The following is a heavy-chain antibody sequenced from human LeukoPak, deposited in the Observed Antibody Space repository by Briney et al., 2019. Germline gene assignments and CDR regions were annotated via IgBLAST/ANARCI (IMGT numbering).Heavy chain of an antibody. Sequence: VASLKVSCKASGYTFTTYGISWVRQAPGQGLEWMGWISGYNGNTNYAQKLQGRVTMTTDTSTSTAYMELRSLRSDDTAVYYCARDRGIISPSRDWFDPWGQGTLVTVSS. J-gene: IGHJ5*02. CDR1: GYTFTTYG. CDR3: ARDRGIISPSRDWFDP. V-gene: IGHV1-18*01. CDR2: ISGYNGNT. D-gene: IGHD3-10*01.